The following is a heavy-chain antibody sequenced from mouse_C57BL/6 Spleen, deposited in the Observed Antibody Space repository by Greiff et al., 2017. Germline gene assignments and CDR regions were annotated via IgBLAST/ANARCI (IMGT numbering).Heavy chain of an antibody. J-gene: IGHJ1*03. V-gene: IGHV2-2*01. D-gene: IGHD1-1*01. CDR1: GFSLTSYG. CDR2: IWSGGST. Sequence: QVQLKQSGPGLVQPSQSLSITCTVSGFSLTSYGVHWVRQSPGKGLEWLGVIWSGGSTDYNAAFISRLSISKDNSKSQVFFKMNSLQADDTAIYYCARNGGYYGSSPHWYFDVWGTGTTVTVSS. CDR3: ARNGGYYGSSPHWYFDV.